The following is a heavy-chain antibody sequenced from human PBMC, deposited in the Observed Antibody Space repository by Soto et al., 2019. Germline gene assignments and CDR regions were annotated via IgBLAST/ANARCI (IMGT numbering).Heavy chain of an antibody. CDR3: ARDKGVTCIDQ. Sequence: QVQLVESGGGVVQPGRSLRLSCAASGIPFSASGMHWVRQAPGKGLEWVAMIWSDGNSQYYADSVKGRFTISRDNSRNTVYLQMDSLGVEDTAVYFWARDKGVTCIDQWGQGTLVAVSS. V-gene: IGHV3-33*01. CDR1: GIPFSASG. CDR2: IWSDGNSQ. D-gene: IGHD5-18*01. J-gene: IGHJ4*02.